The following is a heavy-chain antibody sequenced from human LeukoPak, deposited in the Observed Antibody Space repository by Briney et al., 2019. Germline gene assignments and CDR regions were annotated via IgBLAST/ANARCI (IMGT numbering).Heavy chain of an antibody. J-gene: IGHJ3*02. CDR1: GGSISSYY. D-gene: IGHD3/OR15-3a*01. Sequence: SETLSLTCTVSGGSISSYYWSWIRQPPGKGLERIGYIYYSGSTNYNPSLKSRVTISVDTSKNQFSLRLSSVTAADTAVYYCARDGRAFDIWGQGTMVTVSS. V-gene: IGHV4-59*01. CDR3: ARDGRAFDI. CDR2: IYYSGST.